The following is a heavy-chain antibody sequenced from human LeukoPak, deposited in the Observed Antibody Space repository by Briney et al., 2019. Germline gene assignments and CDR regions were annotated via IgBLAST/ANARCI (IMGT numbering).Heavy chain of an antibody. Sequence: SGGSLRLSCSASGFTFSNYAMVWVRQAPGKGLEYVSGISTNGISTYYADSVKGRFTISRDNSKNTLYLQMSSLRAEDTAVYYCARVAGGSNSPVDYWGQGTLVTVSS. V-gene: IGHV3-64*04. J-gene: IGHJ4*02. CDR1: GFTFSNYA. D-gene: IGHD2/OR15-2a*01. CDR2: ISTNGIST. CDR3: ARVAGGSNSPVDY.